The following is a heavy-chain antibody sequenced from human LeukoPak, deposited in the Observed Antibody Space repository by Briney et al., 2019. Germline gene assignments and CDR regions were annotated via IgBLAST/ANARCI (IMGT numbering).Heavy chain of an antibody. CDR3: ATSAILWSSDYGY. CDR2: INPKICGT. V-gene: IGHV1-2*06. Sequence: GASVKVSCKTSGGIFKDDYFHWVRQAPGQGLEWVGRINPKICGTTYYHHFQGSVTMTRVTSTNTVYLQLPRLGFHDTAAYYCATSAILWSSDYGYWGRGTLVTVSS. D-gene: IGHD2-21*01. J-gene: IGHJ4*02. CDR1: GGIFKDDY.